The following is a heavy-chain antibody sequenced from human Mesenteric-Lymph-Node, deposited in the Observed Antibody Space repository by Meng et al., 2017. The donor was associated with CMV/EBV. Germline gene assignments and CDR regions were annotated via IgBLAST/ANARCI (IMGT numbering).Heavy chain of an antibody. CDR3: ARGGGFLTGYYSTDY. D-gene: IGHD3-9*01. V-gene: IGHV1-8*02. Sequence: ASVKVSCKASGSTFSTYAITWVRQAPGQGLEWMGWMNPNSGNTGYAQKFQGRVTMTRNTSISTAYMELSSLRSEDTAVYYCARGGGFLTGYYSTDYWGQGTLVTVSS. CDR2: MNPNSGNT. J-gene: IGHJ4*02. CDR1: GSTFSTYA.